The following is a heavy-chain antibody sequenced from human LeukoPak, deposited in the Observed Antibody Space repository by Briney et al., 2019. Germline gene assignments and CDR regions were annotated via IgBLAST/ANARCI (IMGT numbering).Heavy chain of an antibody. V-gene: IGHV4-38-2*02. D-gene: IGHD2-2*01. CDR1: DYSISSGYC. Sequence: SETLSLTCTVSDYSISSGYCWGWIRQPPGKGLEWIGSIYHSGSTYYDPSLKSRVTISVDTSKNQFSLKLSSVTAADTAVYYCARLIGSCTSTSCYGDYWGQGTLVTVSS. J-gene: IGHJ4*02. CDR3: ARLIGSCTSTSCYGDY. CDR2: IYHSGST.